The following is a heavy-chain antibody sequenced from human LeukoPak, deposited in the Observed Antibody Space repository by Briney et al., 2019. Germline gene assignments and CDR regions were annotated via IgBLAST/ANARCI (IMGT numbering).Heavy chain of an antibody. CDR1: GGSFSGYY. Sequence: SETLSLTCAVYGGSFSGYYWSWIRQPPGKGLEWSGEINHSGSTNYNPSLKSRVTISVDTSKNQFSLKPSSVTAADTAVYYCARKGLRLLDWLSEYFFDYWGQGNLVTVSS. V-gene: IGHV4-34*01. D-gene: IGHD3-3*01. J-gene: IGHJ4*02. CDR3: ARKGLRLLDWLSEYFFDY. CDR2: INHSGST.